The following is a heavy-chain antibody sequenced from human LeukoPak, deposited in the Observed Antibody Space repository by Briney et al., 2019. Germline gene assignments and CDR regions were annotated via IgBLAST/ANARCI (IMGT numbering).Heavy chain of an antibody. CDR1: GFTFSSYS. CDR3: AREYYYDSSGYYYGMDV. J-gene: IGHJ6*02. Sequence: GGPLRLSCAASGFTFSSYSMNWVRQAPGKGLEWVSSISSSSSYIYYADSVKGRFTISRDNAKNSLYLQMNSLRAEDTAVYYCAREYYYDSSGYYYGMDVWGQGTTVTVSS. V-gene: IGHV3-21*01. D-gene: IGHD3-22*01. CDR2: ISSSSSYI.